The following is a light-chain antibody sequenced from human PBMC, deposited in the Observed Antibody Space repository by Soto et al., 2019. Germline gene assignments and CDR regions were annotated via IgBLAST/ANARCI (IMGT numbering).Light chain of an antibody. CDR2: EVR. CDR1: SSDIGSYNL. V-gene: IGLV2-23*02. Sequence: QSALTQPASVSGTPGQSITISCSGTSSDIGSYNLVSWYQQHPGKAPKLLIFEVRRLPSGVSSRFSGSKSGNTASLTISGLQAEDEADYYCSSHAGTDVLVVFGGGTKVTVL. CDR3: SSHAGTDVLVV. J-gene: IGLJ2*01.